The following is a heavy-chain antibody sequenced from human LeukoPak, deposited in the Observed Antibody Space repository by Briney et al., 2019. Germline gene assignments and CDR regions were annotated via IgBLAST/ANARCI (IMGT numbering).Heavy chain of an antibody. CDR1: GYSFTSYW. CDR3: ASPTYYYDSSGQTGYDAFDI. V-gene: IGHV5-51*01. J-gene: IGHJ3*02. CDR2: IYPGDSDT. D-gene: IGHD3-22*01. Sequence: GESLQISCKGSGYSFTSYWIGWVRQMPGKGLEWMGIIYPGDSDTRYSPSFQGQVTISADKSISTAYLQWSSLKASDTAMYYCASPTYYYDSSGQTGYDAFDIWGQGTMVTVSS.